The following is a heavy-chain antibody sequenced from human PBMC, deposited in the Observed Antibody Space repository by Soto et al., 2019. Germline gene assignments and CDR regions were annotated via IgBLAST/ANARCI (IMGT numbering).Heavy chain of an antibody. CDR3: ARDPLVVVVPAAIGGDYYYGMDV. Sequence: ASEEVSCKASGYTFTRYGISWVRQAPGQGLAWMGWISAYNGNTNYAQKLQGRVTMTTDTSTSTAYMELRSLRSDDTAVYYCARDPLVVVVPAAIGGDYYYGMDVWGQGTTVTVSS. CDR2: ISAYNGNT. V-gene: IGHV1-18*04. J-gene: IGHJ6*02. D-gene: IGHD2-2*02. CDR1: GYTFTRYG.